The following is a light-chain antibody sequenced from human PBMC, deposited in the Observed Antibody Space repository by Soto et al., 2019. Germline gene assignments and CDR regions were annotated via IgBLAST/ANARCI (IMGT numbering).Light chain of an antibody. V-gene: IGLV2-8*01. CDR2: EVY. CDR3: SSYAASDSFVV. J-gene: IGLJ2*01. Sequence: QSVLTQPPSASGSPGQSVTISCTGTSSDVGGYNYVSWYQHHPDKAPKLIIYEVYKRPSGVPDRFSGSKSGNTASLTVSGLKAEDEAEYYCSSYAASDSFVVFGGVTKRTVL. CDR1: SSDVGGYNY.